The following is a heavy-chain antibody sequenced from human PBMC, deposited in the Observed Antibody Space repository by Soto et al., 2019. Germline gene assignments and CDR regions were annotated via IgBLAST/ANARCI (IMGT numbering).Heavy chain of an antibody. J-gene: IGHJ3*02. D-gene: IGHD3-22*01. CDR2: ISAYNGNT. CDR1: GFTFSSYG. CDR3: ARCGSGYCDAFDI. Sequence: ASVEGSRKASGFTFSSYGISWVRKAPGQGLEWMGWISAYNGNTNYAQKLQGRVTMTTDTSTSTAYMELRSLRSDDTAVYYCARCGSGYCDAFDIWGQGTMVTVSS. V-gene: IGHV1-18*01.